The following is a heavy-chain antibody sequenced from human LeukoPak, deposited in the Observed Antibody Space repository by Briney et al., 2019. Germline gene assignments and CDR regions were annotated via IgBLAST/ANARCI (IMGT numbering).Heavy chain of an antibody. CDR3: AKVDRAPMAGTPH. CDR1: GFTFSSYA. CDR2: ISGSGGGT. J-gene: IGHJ4*02. V-gene: IGHV3-23*01. Sequence: GGSLRLSCAASGFTFSSYAMSWVRQAPGKGLEWVSAISGSGGGTYYADSVKGRFTISRDNSKNTLYLQMNSLRAEDTAVYYCAKVDRAPMAGTPHWGQGTLVTVSS. D-gene: IGHD6-19*01.